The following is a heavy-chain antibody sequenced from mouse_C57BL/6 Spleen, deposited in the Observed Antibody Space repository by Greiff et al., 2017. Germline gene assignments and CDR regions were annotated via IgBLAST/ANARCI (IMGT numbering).Heavy chain of an antibody. J-gene: IGHJ4*01. CDR3: TTEGYDYSYAMDY. D-gene: IGHD2-4*01. CDR2: IDPENGDT. Sequence: VQLQQSGAELVRPGASVKLSCTASGFNIKDDYMHWVKQRPEQGLEWIGWIDPENGDTEYASKFQGKATITADPSSNTAYLQLSSLTSEDTAGYYCTTEGYDYSYAMDYWGQGTSVTVSS. V-gene: IGHV14-4*01. CDR1: GFNIKDDY.